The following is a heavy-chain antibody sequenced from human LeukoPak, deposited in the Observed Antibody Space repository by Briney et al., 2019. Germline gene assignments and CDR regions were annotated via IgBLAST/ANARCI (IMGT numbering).Heavy chain of an antibody. CDR1: GFTFSNAW. CDR3: ARISGYDRRNAFDI. V-gene: IGHV4-4*02. CDR2: IYHSGST. Sequence: GSLRLSRAASGFTFSNAWMSWVRQPPGKGLEWIGEIYHSGSTNYNPSLKSRVTISVDKSKNQFSLKLSSVTAADTAVYYCARISGYDRRNAFDIWGQGTMVTVSS. D-gene: IGHD5-12*01. J-gene: IGHJ3*02.